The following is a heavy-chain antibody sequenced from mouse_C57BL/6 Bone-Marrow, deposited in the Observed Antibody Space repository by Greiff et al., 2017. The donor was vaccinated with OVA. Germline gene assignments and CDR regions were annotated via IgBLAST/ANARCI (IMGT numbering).Heavy chain of an antibody. CDR2: INPSSGYT. V-gene: IGHV1-4*01. Sequence: VQLQQSGAELARPGASVKMSCKASGYTFTSYTMHWVKQRPGQGLEWIGYINPSSGYTKYNQKFKDKATLTADKSSSTAYMQLSSLTSEDSAVYYCASEGGNSLFDYWGQGTTLTVSS. J-gene: IGHJ2*01. CDR1: GYTFTSYT. D-gene: IGHD2-1*01. CDR3: ASEGGNSLFDY.